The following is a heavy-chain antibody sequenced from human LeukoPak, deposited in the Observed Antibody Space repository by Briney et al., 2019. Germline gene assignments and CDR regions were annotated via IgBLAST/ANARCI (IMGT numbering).Heavy chain of an antibody. CDR1: GFTFSSYW. V-gene: IGHV3-74*01. CDR3: ARSIYGSGSCNDY. J-gene: IGHJ4*02. Sequence: GGSLRLSCAASGFTFSSYWMHWVRQAPGKGLVWVSRINSDGSSTSYADSVKGRFTISRDNAKNTLYLQINSLRAEDTAVYYCARSIYGSGSCNDYWGQGTLVTVSS. D-gene: IGHD3-10*01. CDR2: INSDGSST.